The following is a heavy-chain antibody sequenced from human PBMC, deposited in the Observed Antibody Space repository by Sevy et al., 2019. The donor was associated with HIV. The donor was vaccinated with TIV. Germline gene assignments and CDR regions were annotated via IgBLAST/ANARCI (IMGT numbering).Heavy chain of an antibody. D-gene: IGHD3-22*01. J-gene: IGHJ4*02. CDR3: AGGSSGYYWSVAFDY. V-gene: IGHV4-31*03. Sequence: SETLSLTCTVSGGSISSGGYYWSWIRQHPGKGLEWIGYIYYSGSTYYNPSLKSRVTISVDTSKNQFSLKLSSVTAADTAVYYCAGGSSGYYWSVAFDYWGQGTLVTVSS. CDR1: GGSISSGGYY. CDR2: IYYSGST.